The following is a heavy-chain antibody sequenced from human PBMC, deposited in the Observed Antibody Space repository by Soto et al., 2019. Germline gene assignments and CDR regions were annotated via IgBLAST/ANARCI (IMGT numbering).Heavy chain of an antibody. D-gene: IGHD5-18*01. J-gene: IGHJ4*02. CDR2: ISYDGSNK. CDR1: GFTFSSYG. V-gene: IGHV3-30*18. CDR3: AKDRGIQLWLRQIVDY. Sequence: GGSLRLSCAAPGFTFSSYGMHWVRQAPGKGLEWVAVISYDGSNKHYADSVKGRFTISRDNSKNTLYLQMNSLRAEDTAVYYCAKDRGIQLWLRQIVDYWGQGTLVTVSS.